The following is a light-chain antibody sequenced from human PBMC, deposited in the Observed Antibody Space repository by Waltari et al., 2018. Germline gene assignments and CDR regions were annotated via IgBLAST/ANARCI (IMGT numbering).Light chain of an antibody. J-gene: IGLJ2*01. Sequence: QTVVTQEPSFSVSPGETVALSCGLNSGSFSISRYAIWYQQTPGQAPRTLIYRTNARSAGVPVRFSGSILGNKAALTITGAQADDESDYHCALYMGGDIFFGGGTKLTVL. CDR1: SGSFSISRY. CDR3: ALYMGGDIF. V-gene: IGLV8-61*01. CDR2: RTN.